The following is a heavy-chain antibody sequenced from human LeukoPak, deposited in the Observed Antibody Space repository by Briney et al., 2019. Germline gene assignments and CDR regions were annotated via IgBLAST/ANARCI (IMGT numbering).Heavy chain of an antibody. D-gene: IGHD4-17*01. J-gene: IGHJ3*02. CDR2: ISYIGST. CDR1: DDSFSSHY. V-gene: IGHV4-59*11. Sequence: SETLSLTCAVSDDSFSSHYWTWIRQPPGKGLEWIGYISYIGSTNYNPSLKSRVTISIDTSRNQFSLRLSSVTAADTAVYYCARDLVTVTKGFDIWGRGTMVSVSS. CDR3: ARDLVTVTKGFDI.